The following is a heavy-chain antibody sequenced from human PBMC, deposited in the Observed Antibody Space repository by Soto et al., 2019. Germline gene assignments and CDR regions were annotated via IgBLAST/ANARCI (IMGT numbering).Heavy chain of an antibody. J-gene: IGHJ5*02. CDR1: GYTFTSYG. D-gene: IGHD6-13*01. CDR3: ARDVAAGGTRWFDP. CDR2: ISAYNGNT. V-gene: IGHV1-18*04. Sequence: ASLKVSGKASGYTFTSYGISWVRQAPGQGLEWMGWISAYNGNTNYAQKLQGRVTMTSDTSTSTAYMELRSLRSDDTAVYYCARDVAAGGTRWFDPWGQGTLVTVSS.